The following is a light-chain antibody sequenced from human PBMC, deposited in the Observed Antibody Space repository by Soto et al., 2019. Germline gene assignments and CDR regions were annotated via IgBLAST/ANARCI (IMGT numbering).Light chain of an antibody. V-gene: IGKV2-30*01. CDR2: QVS. CDR3: MQALQTPGT. J-gene: IGKJ3*01. CDR1: QSLVYSDGNTY. Sequence: DVVMTQSPLSLPVTLGQPASISCRSSQSLVYSDGNTYLNWFQQRPGQSPRRLLYQVSKRDSGVPDRFSGSGSGTDFTLKISRVEAEDVGVYYCMQALQTPGTFGPGTKVDIK.